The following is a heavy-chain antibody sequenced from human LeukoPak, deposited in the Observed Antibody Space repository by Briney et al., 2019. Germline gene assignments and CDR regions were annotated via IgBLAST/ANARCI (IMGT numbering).Heavy chain of an antibody. J-gene: IGHJ4*02. D-gene: IGHD3-10*01. CDR3: ASLPTYYYTRGTDY. CDR1: GGSISSSSYY. Sequence: SETLSLTCSVSGGSISSSSYYWGWIRQPPGKGLEWIGSIYYSGSTYYNPSLKSRVTISVDTSKNQFSLKLSSVTAADTAVYYCASLPTYYYTRGTDYWGQGTLVTVSS. V-gene: IGHV4-39*01. CDR2: IYYSGST.